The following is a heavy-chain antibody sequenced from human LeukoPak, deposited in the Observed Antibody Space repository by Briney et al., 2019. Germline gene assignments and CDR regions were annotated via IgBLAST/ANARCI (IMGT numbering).Heavy chain of an antibody. CDR3: ARNSITMVRGVRENWFDP. CDR1: GYSISSGYY. J-gene: IGHJ5*02. V-gene: IGHV4-38-2*02. CDR2: IYHSGST. Sequence: SETLSLTCTVSGYSISSGYYWGWIRQPLGKGLEWIGSIYHSGSTYYNPSLKSRVTISVDTSKNQFSLKLSSVTAADTAVYYCARNSITMVRGVRENWFDPWGQGTLVTVSS. D-gene: IGHD3-10*01.